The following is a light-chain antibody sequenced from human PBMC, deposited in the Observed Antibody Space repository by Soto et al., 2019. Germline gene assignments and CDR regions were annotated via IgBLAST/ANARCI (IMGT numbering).Light chain of an antibody. CDR2: GNS. CDR1: SSDVGGYNY. J-gene: IGLJ1*01. Sequence: QSVLTQPASVSGSPGQSITISCTGTSSDVGGYNYVSWYQQHPGKAPKLLIYGNSNRPSGVPDRFSGSKSGTSASLAITGLQAEDEADYYCQSYDSSLSGFYVFGTGTKVTVL. V-gene: IGLV2-14*01. CDR3: QSYDSSLSGFYV.